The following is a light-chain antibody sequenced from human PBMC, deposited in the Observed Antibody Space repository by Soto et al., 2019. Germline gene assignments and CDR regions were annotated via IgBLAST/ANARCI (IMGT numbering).Light chain of an antibody. CDR1: QSVSSSY. CDR2: GAS. J-gene: IGKJ1*01. V-gene: IGKV3-20*01. CDR3: QQYGSSPLWT. Sequence: EIVLTQSPGTLSLSPGERAPLSCRARQSVSSSYLAWYQQKPGQAPRLLIYGASSRATGIPDRFSGSGSGTDFTLTISRLEPEDFAVYYCQQYGSSPLWTFGQGTKVDIK.